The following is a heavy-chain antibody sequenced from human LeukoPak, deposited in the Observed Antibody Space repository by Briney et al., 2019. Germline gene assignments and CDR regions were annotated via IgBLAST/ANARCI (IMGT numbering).Heavy chain of an antibody. J-gene: IGHJ4*02. CDR2: IIPIFGTA. V-gene: IGHV1-69*13. CDR1: GYTFTSYG. CDR3: ARASSGYTIFGVVIEN. Sequence: ASVKVSCKASGYTFTSYGISWVRQAPGQGLEWMGGIIPIFGTANYAQKFQGRVTITADESTSTAYMELSSLRSEDTAVYYCARASSGYTIFGVVIENWGQGTLVTVSS. D-gene: IGHD3-3*01.